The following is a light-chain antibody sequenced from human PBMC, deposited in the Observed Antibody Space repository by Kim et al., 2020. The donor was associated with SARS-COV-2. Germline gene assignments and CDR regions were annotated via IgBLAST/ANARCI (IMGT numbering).Light chain of an antibody. CDR1: SIGSTA. CDR2: SDN. CDR3: QVWDSSGDHPV. Sequence: ATAQMARITGGGPSIGSTAVHWYQQQPGQDPVLVIYSDNSRPSGIPERFSGSNPGNTATLAISRIEAGNEADYYCQVWDSSGDHPVFGGGTQLTVL. V-gene: IGLV3-12*02. J-gene: IGLJ3*02.